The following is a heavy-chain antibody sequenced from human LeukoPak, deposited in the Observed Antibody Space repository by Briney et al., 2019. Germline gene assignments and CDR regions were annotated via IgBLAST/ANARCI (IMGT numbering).Heavy chain of an antibody. CDR1: GFTFRSHA. J-gene: IGHJ4*02. CDR3: AKDMRFDWTPYYFDY. D-gene: IGHD3-9*01. CDR2: IYENGGTT. Sequence: GGSLRLSCVGSGFTFRSHAMSWVRQAPEKGLEFVSGIYENGGTTYYADSVKGRFTISRDNSKNTLYLQMNSLRAEDTAVYYCAKDMRFDWTPYYFDYWGQGTLVTVSS. V-gene: IGHV3-23*01.